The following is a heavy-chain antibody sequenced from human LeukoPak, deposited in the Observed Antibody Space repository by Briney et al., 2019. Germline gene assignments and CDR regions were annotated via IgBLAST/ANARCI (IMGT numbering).Heavy chain of an antibody. Sequence: GGSLRLSCAASGFTFSSYSIDWVRQAPGKGLEWLSYISSSSSTIYYADSVKGRFTISRNNAKNSVYLQMNSLRAEDTAVYYCARVWSSGYTKDYWGQGTLVTVSS. J-gene: IGHJ4*02. CDR1: GFTFSSYS. V-gene: IGHV3-48*04. D-gene: IGHD3-22*01. CDR3: ARVWSSGYTKDY. CDR2: ISSSSSTI.